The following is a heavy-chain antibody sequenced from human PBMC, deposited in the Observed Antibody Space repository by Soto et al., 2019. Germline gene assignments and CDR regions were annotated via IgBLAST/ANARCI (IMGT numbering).Heavy chain of an antibody. J-gene: IGHJ6*02. D-gene: IGHD3-10*01. CDR1: GYTFTTYG. V-gene: IGHV1-18*01. CDR2: INTHNGNT. Sequence: QVQLEQSAPEVKKPGASVKVSCKASGYTFTTYGISWVRQAPGQGLEWLGWINTHNGNTNYAQNLQGRVIMTADTSTSTAYMELRSRRSDDTAIYYCTREGSAPYYYSGMDAWGQGTTVTVSS. CDR3: TREGSAPYYYSGMDA.